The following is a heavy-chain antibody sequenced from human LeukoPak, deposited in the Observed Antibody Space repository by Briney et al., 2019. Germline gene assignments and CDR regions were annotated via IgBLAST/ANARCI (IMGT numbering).Heavy chain of an antibody. J-gene: IGHJ4*02. V-gene: IGHV1-46*01. CDR3: ARSGTTWEGYFDY. D-gene: IGHD1-7*01. CDR1: GYTFTSYY. CDR2: INPSGGST. Sequence: GASXKVSCKASGYTFTSYYMHWVRQAPGQGLEWMGIINPSGGSTSYAQKFQGRVTITRDTSTSTVYMELSSLRSEDTAVYYCARSGTTWEGYFDYWGQGTLVTVSS.